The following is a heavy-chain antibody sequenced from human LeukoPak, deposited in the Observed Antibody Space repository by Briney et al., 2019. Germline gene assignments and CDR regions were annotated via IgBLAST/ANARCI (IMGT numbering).Heavy chain of an antibody. CDR3: ARGGGSGSQFYYYYGMDV. J-gene: IGHJ6*04. CDR2: IIPIVGTA. V-gene: IGHV1-69*01. CDR1: GGTFSSYS. D-gene: IGHD3-10*01. Sequence: SVKVSSKASGGTFSSYSISWVRQAPRQGLEWMGGIIPIVGTANYAQKFQGRVTITADESTSTAYMELSSLRSEDTAVYYCARGGGSGSQFYYYYGMDVWGKGTTVTVSS.